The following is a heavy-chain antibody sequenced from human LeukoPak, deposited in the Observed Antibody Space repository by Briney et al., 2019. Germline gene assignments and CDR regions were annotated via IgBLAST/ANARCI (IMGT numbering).Heavy chain of an antibody. CDR3: AKEGTDSAIAAPSYYYYMDV. D-gene: IGHD6-13*01. J-gene: IGHJ6*03. Sequence: GGSLRLSXTASGFTFSTYGMRWVRQAPGKGLEWVAFIRYDGSNKYYADSVKGRFTISRDNSKNTLYLQMNSLRAEDTAVYYCAKEGTDSAIAAPSYYYYMDVWGKGTTVTVSS. CDR1: GFTFSTYG. CDR2: IRYDGSNK. V-gene: IGHV3-30*02.